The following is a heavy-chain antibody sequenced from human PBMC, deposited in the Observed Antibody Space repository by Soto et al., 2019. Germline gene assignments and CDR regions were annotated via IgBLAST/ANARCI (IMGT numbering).Heavy chain of an antibody. V-gene: IGHV4-59*12. CDR1: GGTISSYY. CDR2: IYSRGTT. CDR3: ATGRISRGLDV. J-gene: IGHJ6*02. Sequence: LSLTCSVSGGTISSYYWSWIRQPPGKGLEWIGYIYSRGTTSYNPSLKSRATILVDTSKNQFSLRLTSVTATDTAVYYCATGRISRGLDVWGQGTTVTVSS.